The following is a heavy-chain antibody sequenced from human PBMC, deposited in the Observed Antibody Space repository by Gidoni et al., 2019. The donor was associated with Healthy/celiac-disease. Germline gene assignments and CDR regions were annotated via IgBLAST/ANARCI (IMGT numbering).Heavy chain of an antibody. V-gene: IGHV3-23*01. CDR3: AKVLFPTVDYDSSGYYYVFDY. CDR1: GFPFSSYA. CDR2: ISGSGGST. Sequence: EVQLLESGGGLVQPGGSLRLSCAASGFPFSSYAMIWVRQAPGKGVEWVSAISGSGGSTYYADSVKGRFTISRDNSKNTLYLQMNSLRAEDTAVYYCAKVLFPTVDYDSSGYYYVFDYWGQGTLVTVSS. D-gene: IGHD3-22*01. J-gene: IGHJ4*02.